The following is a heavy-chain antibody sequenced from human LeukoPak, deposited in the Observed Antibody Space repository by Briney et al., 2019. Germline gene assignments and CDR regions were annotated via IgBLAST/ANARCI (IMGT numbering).Heavy chain of an antibody. CDR1: GFTFDDYY. CDR2: IGSSGNYI. J-gene: IGHJ4*02. D-gene: IGHD2-8*01. Sequence: PGGSLRLSCAASGFTFDDYYMSWVRQAPGKGLEWVSYIGSSGNYIYYADSVKGRFTISRDNAQNSLYLQMISLRGEDTAVYYCARDLSQGATTNTNGHFDYWGQGALVTVSS. V-gene: IGHV3-11*01. CDR3: ARDLSQGATTNTNGHFDY.